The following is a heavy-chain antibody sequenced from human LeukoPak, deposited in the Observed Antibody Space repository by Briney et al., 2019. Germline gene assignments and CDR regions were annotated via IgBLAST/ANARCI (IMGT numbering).Heavy chain of an antibody. CDR2: IQYDGSYK. V-gene: IGHV3-30*02. CDR1: GFTFSTYG. CDR3: AKTSDQLLYSKFDY. Sequence: GGSLRLSCAASGFTFSTYGIHWVRQAPGKGLEWVAFIQYDGSYKFYADSVQGRFRISRDNSKNTLFLQMNSLRAEDTAVYYCAKTSDQLLYSKFDYWGQGTLVTVSS. J-gene: IGHJ4*02. D-gene: IGHD2-2*02.